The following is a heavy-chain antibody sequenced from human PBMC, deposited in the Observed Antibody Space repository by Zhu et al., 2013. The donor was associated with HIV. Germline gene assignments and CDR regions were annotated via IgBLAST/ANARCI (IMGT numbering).Heavy chain of an antibody. D-gene: IGHD6-19*01. V-gene: IGHV1-69*06. J-gene: IGHJ5*02. CDR3: ARDGAVAAMGDWFDP. CDR2: IIPLFGTA. CDR1: GGTFSRYA. Sequence: QVQLVQSGAEVKKPGSSVKVSCKASGGTFSRYAISWVRQAPGQGLEWLGGIIPLFGTANYAQKFQGRVKITADKSTSIVYLELRSLRSADTALYYCARDGAVAAMGDWFDPGAREPWVTVSS.